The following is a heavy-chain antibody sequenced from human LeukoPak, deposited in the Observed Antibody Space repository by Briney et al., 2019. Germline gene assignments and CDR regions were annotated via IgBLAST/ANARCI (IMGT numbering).Heavy chain of an antibody. CDR3: ARSIVGAQRV. CDR1: GGSFSGYY. V-gene: IGHV4-34*01. D-gene: IGHD1-26*01. CDR2: INHSGST. J-gene: IGHJ4*02. Sequence: SETLSLTCAVYGGSFSGYYWSWIRQPPGKGLEWIGEINHSGSTNYNPSLKSRVTISVDTSKNQFSLKMSSVTAADTAVYYCARSIVGAQRVWGQGTLVTVSS.